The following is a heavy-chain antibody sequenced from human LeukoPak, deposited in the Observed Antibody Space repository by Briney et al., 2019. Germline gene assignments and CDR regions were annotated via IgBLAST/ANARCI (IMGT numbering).Heavy chain of an antibody. CDR3: AKNAESYYDSSGLGKYNWFDP. CDR2: ISWNSGSI. J-gene: IGHJ5*02. V-gene: IGHV3-9*01. Sequence: PGGSLRLSCAASGFTFSSYAMSWVRQAPGKGLEWVSGISWNSGSIGYADSVKGRFTISRDNAKNSLYLQMNSLRAEDTALYYCAKNAESYYDSSGLGKYNWFDPWGQGTLVTVSS. D-gene: IGHD3-22*01. CDR1: GFTFSSYA.